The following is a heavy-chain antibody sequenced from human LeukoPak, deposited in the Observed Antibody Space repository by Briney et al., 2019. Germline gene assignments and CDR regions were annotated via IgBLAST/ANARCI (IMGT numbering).Heavy chain of an antibody. V-gene: IGHV3-23*01. Sequence: PGGSLRLSCAASGFTFSSYGMSWVRQAPGKGLEWVSAISGSGGSTYYADSVKGRFTISRDNSKNTLYLQMNSPRAEDTAVYYCAKDQNGENDYWGQGTLVTVSS. J-gene: IGHJ4*02. D-gene: IGHD3-10*01. CDR3: AKDQNGENDY. CDR1: GFTFSSYG. CDR2: ISGSGGST.